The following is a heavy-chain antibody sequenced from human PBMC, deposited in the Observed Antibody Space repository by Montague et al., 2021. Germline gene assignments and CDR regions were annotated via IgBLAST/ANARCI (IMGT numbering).Heavy chain of an antibody. CDR3: ARTGGGDYSVS. Sequence: SETLSLTCNVSGYSITSGYYWGWSRQSPERGLEWVGSGYHTGGTYYSPSLKRRVTISVDTSKNQVALRLNSMIAADTAPYYSARTGGGDYSVSWGQGILVTVSP. CDR1: GYSITSGYY. V-gene: IGHV4-38-2*02. J-gene: IGHJ4*02. D-gene: IGHD2-8*02. CDR2: GYHTGGT.